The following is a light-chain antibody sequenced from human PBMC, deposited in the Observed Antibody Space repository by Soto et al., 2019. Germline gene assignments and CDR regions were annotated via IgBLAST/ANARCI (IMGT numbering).Light chain of an antibody. CDR3: QTWGTGFQV. V-gene: IGLV4-69*01. J-gene: IGLJ3*02. Sequence: QLVLTQSPSASASLGASVKLTCTLNSGHSGYSIAWHQQQPEKGPRYLMELKSDGSHIKGDGIPDRFSGSSSGAERYLTISNLQSEDEADYYCQTWGTGFQVFGGGTQLTVL. CDR2: LKSDGSH. CDR1: SGHSGYS.